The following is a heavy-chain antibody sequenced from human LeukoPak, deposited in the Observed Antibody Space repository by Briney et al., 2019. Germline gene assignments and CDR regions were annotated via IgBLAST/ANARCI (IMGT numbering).Heavy chain of an antibody. CDR2: VHHSGIT. V-gene: IGHV4-34*01. CDR1: GGSFTADY. CDR3: ARGLSRGWVDY. Sequence: SETPSLTCAVYGGSFTADYWTWIRQPPGKGLEWIGEVHHSGITNYKPSLRSRVTISLDTSKNQFSLNLTSVTAADTAVYYCARGLSRGWVDYWGQGTLVTVSS. D-gene: IGHD6-19*01. J-gene: IGHJ4*02.